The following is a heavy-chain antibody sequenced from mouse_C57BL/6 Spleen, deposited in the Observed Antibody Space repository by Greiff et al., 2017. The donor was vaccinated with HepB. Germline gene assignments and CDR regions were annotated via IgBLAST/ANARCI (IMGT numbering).Heavy chain of an antibody. CDR2: IWSGGST. CDR1: GFSLTSYG. D-gene: IGHD1-1*01. J-gene: IGHJ4*01. Sequence: QVQLKESGPGLVQPSQSLSITCTVSGFSLTSYGVHWVRQSPGKGLEWLGVIWSGGSTDYNAAFISRLSISKDNSKSQVFFKMNSLQADDTAIYYCARNPLYYYGSSNYYAMDYWGQGTSVTVSS. CDR3: ARNPLYYYGSSNYYAMDY. V-gene: IGHV2-2*01.